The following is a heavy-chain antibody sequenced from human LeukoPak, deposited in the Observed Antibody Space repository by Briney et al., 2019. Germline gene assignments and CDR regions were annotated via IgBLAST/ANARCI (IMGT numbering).Heavy chain of an antibody. Sequence: PSQTLSLTCTVSGASISSDIYYWSWIRQPAGKGLEWIGRIYASGSTNYNPSLKSRVTISVDTSKSQFSLKLSSVTAADTAVYYCARGRRWFGELNYYYYYIDVWGKGTTVTVS. J-gene: IGHJ6*03. D-gene: IGHD3-10*01. CDR2: IYASGST. CDR1: GASISSDIYY. CDR3: ARGRRWFGELNYYYYYIDV. V-gene: IGHV4-61*02.